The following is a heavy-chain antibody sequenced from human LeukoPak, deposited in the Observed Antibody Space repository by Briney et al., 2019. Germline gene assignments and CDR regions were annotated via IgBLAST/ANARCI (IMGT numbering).Heavy chain of an antibody. CDR3: ARSLSLGYCSSTSCPIED. CDR2: VYHSGST. V-gene: IGHV4-4*02. Sequence: SETLSLTCAVSGGSISSSNWWSWVRQPPGKGLEWIGEVYHSGSTNYNPSLKSRVTISVDKSKNQFSLKLSPVTAADTAVYYCARSLSLGYCSSTSCPIEDWGQGTLVTVSS. J-gene: IGHJ4*02. D-gene: IGHD2-2*01. CDR1: GGSISSSNW.